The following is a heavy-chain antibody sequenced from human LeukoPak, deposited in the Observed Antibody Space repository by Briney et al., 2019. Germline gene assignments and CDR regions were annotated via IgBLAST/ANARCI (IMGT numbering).Heavy chain of an antibody. V-gene: IGHV3-74*01. J-gene: IGHJ4*02. CDR1: GFTFDRYW. CDR3: AGESMVGGALQD. Sequence: GGSLRLSCAASGFTFDRYWMHWVRQTPGKRLVWVSRINQDGRYTTYADSVEGRFTISRDTAKNTLFLQMNSLRAEDAAVYYCAGESMVGGALQDWGQGALVTVSS. D-gene: IGHD2-8*01. CDR2: INQDGRYT.